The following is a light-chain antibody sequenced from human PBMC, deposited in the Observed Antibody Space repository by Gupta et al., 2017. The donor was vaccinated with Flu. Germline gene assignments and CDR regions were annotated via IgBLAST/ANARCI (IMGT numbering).Light chain of an antibody. CDR3: SSYADRSYV. J-gene: IGLJ1*01. V-gene: IGLV2-8*01. Sequence: SALTQPPSASGSPGQSVTIPCTGTSNDVGGYNLSPWYQQHPGKAPKLMIYEVSERPPGVPRRFSGSKSGNTASLTVSGLQAEDEADYYCSSYADRSYVFGTGTKVTVL. CDR2: EVS. CDR1: SNDVGGYNL.